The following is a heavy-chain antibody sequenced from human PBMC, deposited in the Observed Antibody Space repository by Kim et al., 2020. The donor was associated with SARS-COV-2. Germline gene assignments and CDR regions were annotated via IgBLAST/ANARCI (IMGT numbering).Heavy chain of an antibody. Sequence: SVKVSCKASGFTFTSSAVQWVRQARGQRLEWIGWIVVGSGNTNYAQKFQERVTITRDMSTNTAYMELSSLRSEDTAVYYCAAWGGLGATVLYLDYWGQGTLVTVSS. D-gene: IGHD1-26*01. CDR3: AAWGGLGATVLYLDY. CDR1: GFTFTSSA. CDR2: IVVGSGNT. V-gene: IGHV1-58*01. J-gene: IGHJ4*02.